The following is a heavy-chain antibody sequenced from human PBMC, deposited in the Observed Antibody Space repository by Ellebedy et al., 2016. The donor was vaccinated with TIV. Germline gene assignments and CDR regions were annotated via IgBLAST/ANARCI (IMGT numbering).Heavy chain of an antibody. J-gene: IGHJ5*02. Sequence: GESLKISCAASGFIFSDYEMNWVRQAPGKGLEWVSYISGSASVTAYADSVKGRFTISRDNARTSLYLQMNSLRVDDTAMYYCARSYGARTSGPWGQGTLVTVSS. V-gene: IGHV3-11*06. CDR1: GFIFSDYE. D-gene: IGHD3-16*01. CDR2: ISGSASVT. CDR3: ARSYGARTSGP.